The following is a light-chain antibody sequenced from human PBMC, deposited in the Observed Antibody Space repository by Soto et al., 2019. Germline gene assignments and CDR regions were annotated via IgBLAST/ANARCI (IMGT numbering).Light chain of an antibody. CDR1: QSISSW. CDR2: KAS. Sequence: DIQMTQSPSTLSASVGDRVTITCRASQSISSWLAWYQQKPGKAPELLIYKASNLQSGVPSRFSGSGSGTEFTLTISSLQPDDFATYYCQHYNSDDAWTFGQGTKVEIK. CDR3: QHYNSDDAWT. J-gene: IGKJ1*01. V-gene: IGKV1-5*03.